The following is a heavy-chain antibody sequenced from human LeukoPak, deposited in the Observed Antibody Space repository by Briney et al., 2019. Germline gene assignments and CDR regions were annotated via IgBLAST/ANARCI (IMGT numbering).Heavy chain of an antibody. CDR1: GFTFSSYS. V-gene: IGHV3-21*01. CDR3: AIKKRGSSWYGQVGAFDI. Sequence: PGGSLRLSCAASGFTFSSYSMNWVRQAPGKGLEWVSSISSSSSYIYYADSVKGRFTISRDNAKNSLYLQMSSLRAEDTAVYYCAIKKRGSSWYGQVGAFDIWGQGTMVTVSS. J-gene: IGHJ3*02. CDR2: ISSSSSYI. D-gene: IGHD6-13*01.